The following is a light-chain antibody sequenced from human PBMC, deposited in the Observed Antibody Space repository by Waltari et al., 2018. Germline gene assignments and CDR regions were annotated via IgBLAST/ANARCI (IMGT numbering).Light chain of an antibody. CDR3: ASWDDDLSGVV. Sequence: QSLLTQPPSASGTPGQRVTISCSGSSSNIGSNFVYWYQQLPGTAPKRLMSRNNQRPSGVPDRISGSKSGTSASLAISGLRSEDEAEYYCASWDDDLSGVVFGGGTKVTVL. CDR2: RNN. J-gene: IGLJ2*01. CDR1: SSNIGSNF. V-gene: IGLV1-47*01.